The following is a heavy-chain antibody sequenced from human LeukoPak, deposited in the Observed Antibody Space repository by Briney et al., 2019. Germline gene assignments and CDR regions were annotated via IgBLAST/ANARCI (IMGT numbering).Heavy chain of an antibody. CDR3: ARADYGLRYFDWLAPGDYYYYMDV. CDR2: MNPKSGNT. D-gene: IGHD3-9*01. V-gene: IGHV1-8*02. Sequence: ASVKVSCKASGYTFTSNNINWVRQAPGQGLEWMGWMNPKSGNTDYAQKFQGRLTMTRDTSTNTAYMELSGLRSDDTAVYYCARADYGLRYFDWLAPGDYYYYMDVWGKGTTVTISS. J-gene: IGHJ6*03. CDR1: GYTFTSNN.